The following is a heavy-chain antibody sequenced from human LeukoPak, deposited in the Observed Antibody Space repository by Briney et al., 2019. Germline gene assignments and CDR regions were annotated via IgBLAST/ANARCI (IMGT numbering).Heavy chain of an antibody. CDR1: GDTFTGYY. J-gene: IGHJ4*02. D-gene: IGHD3-10*01. V-gene: IGHV1-2*02. Sequence: GASVKVFCRPSGDTFTGYYIHWVGQTPGHQREWMGWINPNRGVTNYAQKFKGRVTVTRDTSISTVYMELSSLIYDDTAVYYCARPATYYGSDNLGNFYFDTWGQGTLVAISS. CDR2: INPNRGVT. CDR3: ARPATYYGSDNLGNFYFDT.